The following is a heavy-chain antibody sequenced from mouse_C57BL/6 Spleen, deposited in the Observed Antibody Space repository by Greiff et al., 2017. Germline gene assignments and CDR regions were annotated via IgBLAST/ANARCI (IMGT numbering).Heavy chain of an antibody. V-gene: IGHV3-6*01. CDR3: ASDRRGYYPSFAD. CDR2: ISDGGSN. CDR1: GFSITSGYD. Sequence: EVKLVESGPGLVQPSQSLSLTCSVTGFSITSGYDCYCIRQLPGNKLEWMGFISDGGSNNYNPSLKNRISITRDTSKNQFFLKLNSVTAENAATYYCASDRRGYYPSFADWGKGTLVTVSA. J-gene: IGHJ3*01. D-gene: IGHD2-3*01.